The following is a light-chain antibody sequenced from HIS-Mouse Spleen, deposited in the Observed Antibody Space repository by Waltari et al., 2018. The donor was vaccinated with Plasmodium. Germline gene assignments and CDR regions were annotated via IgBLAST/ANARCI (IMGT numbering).Light chain of an antibody. V-gene: IGKV1-39*01. Sequence: DIQMTQSPSSLSASVGDSVTITCRASQSLSSYLNWYQQKPGKAPKLLIYAASSLQSGVPSRFSGSGSGTDFTLTIGSLQPEDFATYYCQQSYSTPYTFGQGTKLEIK. CDR1: QSLSSY. CDR2: AAS. CDR3: QQSYSTPYT. J-gene: IGKJ2*01.